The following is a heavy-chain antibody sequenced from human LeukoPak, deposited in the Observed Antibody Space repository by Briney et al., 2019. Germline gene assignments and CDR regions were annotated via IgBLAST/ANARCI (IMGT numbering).Heavy chain of an antibody. V-gene: IGHV3-64*01. CDR3: ARLNYGDSRDY. CDR2: ISSNGGST. J-gene: IGHJ4*02. Sequence: GGSLRLSCAASGFTFSSYAMHWVRQAPGKGLEYVSAISSNGGSTYYANSVKGRFTISRDNSKNTLYLQMGSLRAEDMAVYYCARLNYGDSRDYWGQGTLVTVSS. CDR1: GFTFSSYA. D-gene: IGHD4-17*01.